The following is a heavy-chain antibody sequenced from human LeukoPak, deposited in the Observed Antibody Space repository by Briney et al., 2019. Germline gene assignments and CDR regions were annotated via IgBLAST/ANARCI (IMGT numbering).Heavy chain of an antibody. CDR3: ARAGYCSSTSCPTLLY. CDR2: INPNSGGT. V-gene: IGHV1-2*02. J-gene: IGHJ4*02. CDR1: GGTFNNYA. Sequence: ASVKVSCKASGGTFNNYAITWVRQAPGQGLEWMGWINPNSGGTNYAQKFQGRVTMTRDTSISTAYMELSRLRSDDTAVYYCARAGYCSSTSCPTLLYWGQGTLVTVSS. D-gene: IGHD2-2*01.